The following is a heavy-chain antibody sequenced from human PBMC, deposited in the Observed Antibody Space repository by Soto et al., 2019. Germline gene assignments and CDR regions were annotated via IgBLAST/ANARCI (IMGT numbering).Heavy chain of an antibody. J-gene: IGHJ4*02. V-gene: IGHV4-31*03. CDR3: ARAKGSGYNWNY. Sequence: SETLSLTCTVSGGSISSGGYYWSWIRQHPGKGLEWIGYIYYSGSTYYNPSLKSRVTISVDTSKNQFSLKLSSVTAADTAVYYCARAKGSGYNWNYWGQGTLVTVSS. CDR1: GGSISSGGYY. CDR2: IYYSGST. D-gene: IGHD1-20*01.